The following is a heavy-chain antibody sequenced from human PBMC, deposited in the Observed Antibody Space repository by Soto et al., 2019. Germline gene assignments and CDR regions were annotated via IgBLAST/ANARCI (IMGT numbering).Heavy chain of an antibody. J-gene: IGHJ6*02. Sequence: PGGSLRLSCAASGFTFSSYWMSWVRQAPGKGLEWVANIKQDGSEKYYVDSVKGRFTISRDNAKNSLYLQMNSLRAEDTAVYYCARVPHERSSARMDVWGQGTTVTVS. CDR1: GFTFSSYW. CDR2: IKQDGSEK. D-gene: IGHD6-6*01. CDR3: ARVPHERSSARMDV. V-gene: IGHV3-7*03.